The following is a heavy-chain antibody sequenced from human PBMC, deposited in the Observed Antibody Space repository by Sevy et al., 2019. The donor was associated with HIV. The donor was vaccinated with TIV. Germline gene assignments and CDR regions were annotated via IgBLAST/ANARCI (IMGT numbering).Heavy chain of an antibody. J-gene: IGHJ3*02. Sequence: GGSLRLSCAASGFTFSDYFMSWIRQAPGKGLQWVSSISSSSNYIYYADSVKGRFTISRDNAKDSLYIQRNSLRAEDTAVYYCARPYGSGSWEAFDIWGQGTMVTVSS. CDR3: ARPYGSGSWEAFDI. D-gene: IGHD3-10*01. CDR1: GFTFSDYF. CDR2: ISSSSNYI. V-gene: IGHV3-11*06.